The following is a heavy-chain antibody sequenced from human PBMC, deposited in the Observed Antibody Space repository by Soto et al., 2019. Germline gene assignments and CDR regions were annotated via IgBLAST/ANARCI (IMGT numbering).Heavy chain of an antibody. CDR1: GGTFSSYA. V-gene: IGHV1-69*13. CDR2: IIPIFGTA. J-gene: IGHJ4*02. CDR3: ARGKAAIAVAGPFDY. Sequence: GASVKVSCKASGGTFSSYAISWVRQAPGQGLEWMGGIIPIFGTANYAQKFQGRVTITADESTSTAYMELSSLRSEDTAVYYCARGKAAIAVAGPFDYWGQGTLVTVSS. D-gene: IGHD6-19*01.